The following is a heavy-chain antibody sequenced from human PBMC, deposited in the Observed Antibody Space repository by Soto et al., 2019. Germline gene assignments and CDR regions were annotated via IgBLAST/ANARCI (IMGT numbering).Heavy chain of an antibody. CDR1: GGTFSTYA. CDR3: AHKLYSYGFR. J-gene: IGHJ4*02. CDR2: IIPMFGTA. Sequence: GASVKVSCKAPGGTFSTYAISWVRQAPGQGLEWMGGIIPMFGTANYAQRFQDRVTITADESTNTVYMELSSLRSVDTATYYCAHKLYSYGFRWGQGTLVTVSS. D-gene: IGHD5-18*01. V-gene: IGHV1-69*13.